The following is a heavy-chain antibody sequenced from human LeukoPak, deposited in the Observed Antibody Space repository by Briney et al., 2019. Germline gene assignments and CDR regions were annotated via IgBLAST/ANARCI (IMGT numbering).Heavy chain of an antibody. V-gene: IGHV3-21*01. D-gene: IGHD3-10*01. CDR1: GFTFSSYS. J-gene: IGHJ4*02. CDR3: ARAGNPGDYYGSGSYYKVHFDY. Sequence: PGGSLRLSCAASGFTFSSYSMNWVRQAPGKGLEWVSSISSSSSYIYYADSVKGRFTISRDNAKNSLYLQMNSLRAEDTAVYYCARAGNPGDYYGSGSYYKVHFDYWGQGTLVTVSS. CDR2: ISSSSSYI.